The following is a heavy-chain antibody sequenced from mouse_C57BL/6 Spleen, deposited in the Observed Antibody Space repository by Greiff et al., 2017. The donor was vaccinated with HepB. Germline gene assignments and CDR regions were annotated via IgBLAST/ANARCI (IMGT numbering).Heavy chain of an antibody. CDR3: ARIITTVVDPYYFDY. CDR1: GYTFTSYG. Sequence: VQLQQSGAELARPGASVKLSCKASGYTFTSYGISWVKQRTGQGLEWIGEIYPRSGNTYYNEKFKGKATLNADKSSSTAYMELRSLTSEDSAVYFCARIITTVVDPYYFDYWGQGTTLTVSS. CDR2: IYPRSGNT. D-gene: IGHD1-1*01. V-gene: IGHV1-81*01. J-gene: IGHJ2*01.